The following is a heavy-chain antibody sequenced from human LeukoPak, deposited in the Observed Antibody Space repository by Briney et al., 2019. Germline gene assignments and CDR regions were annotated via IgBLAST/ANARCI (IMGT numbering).Heavy chain of an antibody. Sequence: GGTLRLSCAASGFTFSSYGMSWVRQAPGKGLEWVSAISGSGGSTYYADSVKGRFTISRDNSKNSLYLQMNSLRAEDTAVYYCARDCGGATLGDWFDPWGQGTLVTVSS. V-gene: IGHV3-23*01. CDR3: ARDCGGATLGDWFDP. J-gene: IGHJ5*02. D-gene: IGHD1-26*01. CDR1: GFTFSSYG. CDR2: ISGSGGST.